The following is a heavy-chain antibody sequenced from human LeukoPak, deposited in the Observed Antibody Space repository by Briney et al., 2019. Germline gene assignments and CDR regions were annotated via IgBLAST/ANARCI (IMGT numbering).Heavy chain of an antibody. V-gene: IGHV3-15*01. CDR2: IKSKTDGGTT. CDR1: GFTFSNSW. Sequence: PGGSLRLSCAASGFTFSNSWMSWVRQAPGKGLEWVGRIKSKTDGGTTDYAAPVKDRFTISRDDSKDTLFLQMNSLKIEDTAVYYCTTAPAAFDIWGQGTMVTVSS. CDR3: TTAPAAFDI. J-gene: IGHJ3*02.